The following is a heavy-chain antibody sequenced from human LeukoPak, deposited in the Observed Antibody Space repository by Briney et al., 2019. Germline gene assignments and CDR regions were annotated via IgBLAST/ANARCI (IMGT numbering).Heavy chain of an antibody. J-gene: IGHJ6*03. CDR3: ARLRGYYYYMDV. CDR1: GGSISSHY. Sequence: PSETLSLTCTVYGGSISSHYWSWIRQPPGKGLEWIGYIYYSGSTNYNPSLKSRVTISVDTSKNQFSLKLSSVTAADTAVYYCARLRGYYYYMDVWGKGTTVTVSS. V-gene: IGHV4-59*11. D-gene: IGHD3-10*01. CDR2: IYYSGST.